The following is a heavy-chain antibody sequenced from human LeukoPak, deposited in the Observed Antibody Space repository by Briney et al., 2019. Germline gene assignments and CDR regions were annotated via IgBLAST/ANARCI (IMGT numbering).Heavy chain of an antibody. V-gene: IGHV3-23*01. Sequence: GGSLRLSCAASGFTFSSYAMSWVRQAPGKGLEWVSAISGSGGSTYYADSVKGRFTISRDNSKNTLYLQMNSLRAEDTAVYYCAKAPYCSGGSCYSGGDYWGQGTLVTVSS. CDR2: ISGSGGST. CDR3: AKAPYCSGGSCYSGGDY. D-gene: IGHD2-15*01. CDR1: GFTFSSYA. J-gene: IGHJ4*02.